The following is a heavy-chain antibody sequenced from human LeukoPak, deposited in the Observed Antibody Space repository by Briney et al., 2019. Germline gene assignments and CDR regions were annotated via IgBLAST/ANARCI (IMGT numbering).Heavy chain of an antibody. Sequence: SETLSLTCTVSGGSISSSRHYWGWIRQPPGKGLEWIGKFYYSGSTYYNPSLKSRVTISVDTSKNQFSLKLSSVTAADTAVYYCARLILGYCSSTSCYLGAFDIWGQGTMVTVSS. D-gene: IGHD2-2*01. CDR2: FYYSGST. CDR1: GGSISSSRHY. V-gene: IGHV4-39*07. CDR3: ARLILGYCSSTSCYLGAFDI. J-gene: IGHJ3*02.